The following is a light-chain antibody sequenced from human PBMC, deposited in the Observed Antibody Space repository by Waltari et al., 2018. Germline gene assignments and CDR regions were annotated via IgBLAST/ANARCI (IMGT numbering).Light chain of an antibody. CDR1: SSNIGSNY. J-gene: IGLJ2*01. CDR3: AAWDDSLSGLV. V-gene: IGLV1-47*01. Sequence: QSLLTQPPSASGTPGQRVTISCSGSSSNIGSNYVYWYQQLPGTTPKLLIYRNNQRPSGVPDRFSGSKSGTSASLAISGLRSEDEADYYCAAWDDSLSGLVFGGGTKLTVL. CDR2: RNN.